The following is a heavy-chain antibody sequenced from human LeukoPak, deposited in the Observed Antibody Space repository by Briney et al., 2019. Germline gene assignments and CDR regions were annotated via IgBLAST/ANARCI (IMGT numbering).Heavy chain of an antibody. J-gene: IGHJ6*03. CDR2: IYSGGST. V-gene: IGHV3-66*01. Sequence: GGSLRLSCAASEFSVGSNYMTWVRQAPGKGLEWVSLIYSGGSTYYADSVKGRFTISRDNSKNTLYLQMNSLRVEDTAVYYCARATSSYFYYMDVWGKGTTVTISS. D-gene: IGHD5-12*01. CDR3: ARATSSYFYYMDV. CDR1: EFSVGSNY.